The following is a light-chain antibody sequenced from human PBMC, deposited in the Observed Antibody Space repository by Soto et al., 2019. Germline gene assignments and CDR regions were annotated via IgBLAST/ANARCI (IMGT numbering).Light chain of an antibody. Sequence: SYELTQPPSVSVAPGQTARITCGGNDMGTKSVHWFQQKPGQAPVLVVFDNSDRPSGIPERFSGSNSGNTATLTISRVGAGDEADYYCQVWDSSSDWVFGGGTKLTVL. J-gene: IGLJ3*02. CDR2: DNS. CDR3: QVWDSSSDWV. CDR1: DMGTKS. V-gene: IGLV3-21*02.